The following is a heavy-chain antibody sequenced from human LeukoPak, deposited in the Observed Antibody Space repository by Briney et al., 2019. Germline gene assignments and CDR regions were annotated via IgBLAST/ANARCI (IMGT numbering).Heavy chain of an antibody. CDR3: ARDPITSGKANAFDI. Sequence: PGGSLRLSCAASGFTFSSYGMHWVRQAPGKGLEWVSSISSSSSYIYYADSVKGRFTISRDNAKNSLYLQMNSLRAEDTAVYYCARDPITSGKANAFDIWGQGTMVTVSS. J-gene: IGHJ3*02. CDR2: ISSSSSYI. V-gene: IGHV3-21*01. CDR1: GFTFSSYG. D-gene: IGHD5-24*01.